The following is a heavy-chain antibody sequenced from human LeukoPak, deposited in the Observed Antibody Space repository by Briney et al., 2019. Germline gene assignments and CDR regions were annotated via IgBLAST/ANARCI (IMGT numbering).Heavy chain of an antibody. Sequence: GGSLRLSCTASGFTFGDYAMSWVRQAPGKGLEWVGFIRSKAYGGTTEYAASVKGRFTISRDDSKSIAYLQMNSLKTEDTAVYYCTRARDGYNYWWYFDYWGQGTLVTVSS. D-gene: IGHD5-24*01. CDR1: GFTFGDYA. CDR2: IRSKAYGGTT. CDR3: TRARDGYNYWWYFDY. V-gene: IGHV3-49*04. J-gene: IGHJ4*02.